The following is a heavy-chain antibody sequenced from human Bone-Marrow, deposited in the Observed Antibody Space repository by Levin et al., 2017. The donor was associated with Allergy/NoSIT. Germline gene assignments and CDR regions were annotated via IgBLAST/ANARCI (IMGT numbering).Heavy chain of an antibody. V-gene: IGHV4-30-4*01. CDR1: GGSISSGDYY. CDR2: IYYSGST. J-gene: IGHJ4*02. D-gene: IGHD3-10*01. Sequence: KPSETLSLTCTVSGGSISSGDYYWSWIRQPPGKGLEWIGYIYYSGSTYYNPSLKSRVTISVDTSKNQFSLKLSSVTAADTAVYYCARDPGTYYGSGSHTPYWGQGTLVTVSS. CDR3: ARDPGTYYGSGSHTPY.